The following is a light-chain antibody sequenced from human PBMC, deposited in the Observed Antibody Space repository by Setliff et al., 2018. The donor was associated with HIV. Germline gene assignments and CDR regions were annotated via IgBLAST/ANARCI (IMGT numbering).Light chain of an antibody. V-gene: IGLV2-14*01. CDR1: RSDVGGYNY. CDR2: EVT. J-gene: IGLJ3*02. Sequence: QSALTQPASVSGSPGQSITISCTGTRSDVGGYNYVSWYQQHPGKAPKLMIYEVTDRPSGVSDRFSGSKSGNTASLTISGLQAEDEADYYCSSYTKTNIWVFGGGTKVTVL. CDR3: SSYTKTNIWV.